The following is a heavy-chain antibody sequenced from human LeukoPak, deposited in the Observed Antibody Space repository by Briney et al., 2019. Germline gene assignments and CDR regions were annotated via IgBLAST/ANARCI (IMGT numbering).Heavy chain of an antibody. D-gene: IGHD6-19*01. V-gene: IGHV4-39*01. CDR2: IFYSGST. Sequence: SETLSLTCTVSGGSISSSDYYWGWIRQPPEKGLEWIGSIFYSGSTYYNPSLKSRVTMSVDTSKNQFSLKLSSVTAADTAVYYCARRYSHSSLPDYWGQGTLVTVSS. CDR1: GGSISSSDYY. J-gene: IGHJ4*02. CDR3: ARRYSHSSLPDY.